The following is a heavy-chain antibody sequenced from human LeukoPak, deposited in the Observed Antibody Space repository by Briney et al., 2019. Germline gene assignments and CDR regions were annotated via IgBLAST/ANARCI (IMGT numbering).Heavy chain of an antibody. J-gene: IGHJ6*02. V-gene: IGHV3-48*02. CDR1: GFTFSSYS. D-gene: IGHD2-15*01. CDR2: ISSSSSTI. CDR3: ARAYCSGGSCSYGLDV. Sequence: GGSLRLSCAASGFTFSSYSMSWVRQAPGKGLEWVSYISSSSSTIYYADSVKGRFTISRDNAKNSLYLQMNSLRDEDTAVYYCARAYCSGGSCSYGLDVWGQGTTVTVSS.